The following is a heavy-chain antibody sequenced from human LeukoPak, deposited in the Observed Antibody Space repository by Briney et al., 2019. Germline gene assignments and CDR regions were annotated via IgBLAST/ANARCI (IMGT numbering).Heavy chain of an antibody. D-gene: IGHD6-19*01. CDR3: ARDRVAVAGYFDY. V-gene: IGHV4-59*01. CDR2: IYYSGST. J-gene: IGHJ4*02. Sequence: ETLSLTCTVSGGSISSYYWSWIRQPPGKGLEWIGYIYYSGSTNYNPSLKSRVTISVDTSKNQFSLKLSSVTAADTAVYYCARDRVAVAGYFDYWGQGTLVTVSS. CDR1: GGSISSYY.